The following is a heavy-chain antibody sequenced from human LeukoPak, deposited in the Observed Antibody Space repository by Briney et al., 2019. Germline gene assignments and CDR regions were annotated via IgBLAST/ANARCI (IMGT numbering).Heavy chain of an antibody. Sequence: GESLKISCKGSGYSFTSYWIGWVRQMPGKGLEWMGIINPGDSDTRYSPSFQGQVTISADKSISTAYLQWSSLKASDTAMYYCARPGYCSGGSCPFDYWGQGTLVTVSS. V-gene: IGHV5-51*01. J-gene: IGHJ4*02. CDR1: GYSFTSYW. CDR2: INPGDSDT. CDR3: ARPGYCSGGSCPFDY. D-gene: IGHD2-15*01.